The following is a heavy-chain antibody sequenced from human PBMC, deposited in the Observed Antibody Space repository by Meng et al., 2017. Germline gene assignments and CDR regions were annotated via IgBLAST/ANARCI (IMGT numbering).Heavy chain of an antibody. V-gene: IGHV4-38-2*01. CDR3: ARVHYYDSSGYYFGENWFDP. CDR2: IYHSGST. J-gene: IGHJ5*02. Sequence: SDTLSLTCAVSGYSISSGYYWGWIRQPPGKGLEWIGSIYHSGSTYYNPSLKSRVTISVDTSKNQFSLKLSSVTAADTAVYYCARVHYYDSSGYYFGENWFDPWGQGTLVTVSS. D-gene: IGHD3-22*01. CDR1: GYSISSGYY.